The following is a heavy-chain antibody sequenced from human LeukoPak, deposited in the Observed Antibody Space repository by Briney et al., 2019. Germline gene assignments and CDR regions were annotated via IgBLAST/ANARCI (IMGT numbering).Heavy chain of an antibody. D-gene: IGHD5-12*01. V-gene: IGHV1-69*02. CDR3: AISIVATILDY. J-gene: IGHJ4*02. Sequence: GASVEVSCKASGGTFSSYTISWVRQAPGQGLEWMGRIIPILGIANYAQKFQGRVTITADKSTSTAYMELSSLRSEDTAVYYCAISIVATILDYWGQGTLVTVSS. CDR1: GGTFSSYT. CDR2: IIPILGIA.